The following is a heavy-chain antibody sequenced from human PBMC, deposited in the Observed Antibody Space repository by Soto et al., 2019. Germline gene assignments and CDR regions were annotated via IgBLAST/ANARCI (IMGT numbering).Heavy chain of an antibody. Sequence: EVQLVESGGGLVQPGGSLTLSCAASEFIFSTYYMTWVRQAPGKGLEWVANIKHDGSERDYLDSVKGRFTISRDNAKNSLYLQMNNLRADDTAVYFCARDRAPYSDSYGCNLWGQGTLVTVSS. V-gene: IGHV3-7*05. CDR2: IKHDGSER. CDR3: ARDRAPYSDSYGCNL. D-gene: IGHD5-18*01. CDR1: EFIFSTYY. J-gene: IGHJ4*02.